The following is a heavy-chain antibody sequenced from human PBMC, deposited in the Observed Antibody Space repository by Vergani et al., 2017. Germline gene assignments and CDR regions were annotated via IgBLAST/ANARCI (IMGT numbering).Heavy chain of an antibody. CDR1: GFTFSSYG. CDR2: IRSKANSYAT. Sequence: VQLVESGGGVVQPGRSLRLSCAASGFTFSSYGMHWVRQASGKGLEWVGRIRSKANSYATAYAASVKGRFTISRDDSKNTAYLQMNSLKTEDTAVYYCTRRRVGMDVWGQGTTVTVSS. V-gene: IGHV3-73*01. CDR3: TRRRVGMDV. J-gene: IGHJ6*02.